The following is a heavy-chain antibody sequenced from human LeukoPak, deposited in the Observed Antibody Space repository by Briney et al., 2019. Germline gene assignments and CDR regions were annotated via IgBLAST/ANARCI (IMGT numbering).Heavy chain of an antibody. CDR1: GFTFSSYS. V-gene: IGHV3-48*04. D-gene: IGHD4/OR15-4a*01. J-gene: IGHJ4*02. Sequence: GGSLRLSCAASGFTFSSYSMNWVRQAPGKGLEWVSYISSSSSTIYYADSVKGRFTISRDNAKNSLYLQMNSLRVEDTAVYFCARDPGAFPYFFDCWGQGTLVTVSS. CDR3: ARDPGAFPYFFDC. CDR2: ISSSSSTI.